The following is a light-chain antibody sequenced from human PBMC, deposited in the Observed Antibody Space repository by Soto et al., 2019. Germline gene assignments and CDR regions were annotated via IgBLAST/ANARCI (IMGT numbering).Light chain of an antibody. Sequence: DIQMTQSPSTLSGSVGDRVTITCRASQTISSWLAWYQQKPGKAPKLLIYKASTLKSGVPSRFSGSGSGTDFTLTISSLEPEDFAVYYCQNRNRWPLAFGGGTKVDI. V-gene: IGKV1-5*03. CDR1: QTISSW. J-gene: IGKJ4*01. CDR2: KAS. CDR3: QNRNRWPLA.